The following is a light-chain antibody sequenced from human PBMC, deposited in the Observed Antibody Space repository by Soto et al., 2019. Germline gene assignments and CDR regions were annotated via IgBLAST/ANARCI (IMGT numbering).Light chain of an antibody. CDR2: DAS. CDR3: QQYNNWPPWT. V-gene: IGKV3-15*01. CDR1: QSVSTK. J-gene: IGKJ1*01. Sequence: EIVMTQSPATLSVSPGERATLSCRASQSVSTKLAWYQQKPGQAPRLLIYDASTRATGLPARFSGGGSGTEFTLTISSLQSEDFAVYYCQQYNNWPPWTFGQGTKVEIK.